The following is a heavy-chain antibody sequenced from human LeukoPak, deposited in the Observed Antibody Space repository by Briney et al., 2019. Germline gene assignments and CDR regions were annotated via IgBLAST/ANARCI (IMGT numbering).Heavy chain of an antibody. CDR3: ARAGFYCPDH. D-gene: IGHD2-8*02. J-gene: IGHJ5*02. Sequence: PSETLSLTCAVSGGSVSSENWWSWVRQPPGKGLEWIGEIYHSGSSNYNPSLKSRVTISMDKSKNQLSLELSSVTAADTAVYYCARAGFYCPDHWGQGTLVTVSS. CDR1: GGSVSSENW. CDR2: IYHSGSS. V-gene: IGHV4-4*02.